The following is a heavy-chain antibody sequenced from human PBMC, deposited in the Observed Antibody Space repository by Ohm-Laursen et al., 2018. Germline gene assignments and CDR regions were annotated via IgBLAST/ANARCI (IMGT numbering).Heavy chain of an antibody. D-gene: IGHD3-22*01. V-gene: IGHV4-59*01. CDR1: GDSINSYY. J-gene: IGHJ3*02. Sequence: GTLSLTCIVSGDSINSYYWSWIRQPPGKGLEWIGYIYYSGSTNYNPSLKSRVTISVDTSKNQFSLKLSSVTAADTAVYYCARTYYYDSAYAFDIWGQGTMVTVSS. CDR2: IYYSGST. CDR3: ARTYYYDSAYAFDI.